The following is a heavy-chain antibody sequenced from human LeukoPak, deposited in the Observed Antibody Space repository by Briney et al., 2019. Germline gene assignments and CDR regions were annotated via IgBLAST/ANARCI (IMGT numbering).Heavy chain of an antibody. CDR2: IIPIFGTA. CDR1: GGTFISYA. V-gene: IGHV1-69*05. J-gene: IGHJ5*02. Sequence: ASVKVSCMASGGTFISYAISWVRQAPGQGLEWMGGIIPIFGTANYAQKFQGRVTITTDESTSTAYMELSSLRSEDTAVYYCARDYGGNSGGAFDPWGQGTLVTVSS. CDR3: ARDYGGNSGGAFDP. D-gene: IGHD4-23*01.